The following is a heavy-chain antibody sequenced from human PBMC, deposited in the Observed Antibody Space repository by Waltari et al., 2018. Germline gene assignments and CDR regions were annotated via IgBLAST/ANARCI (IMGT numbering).Heavy chain of an antibody. V-gene: IGHV3-7*01. CDR1: GFSLSPYW. Sequence: EVQLVESGGDLVPPGGSLRLSCVTSGFSLSPYWMTWVRQAPGKGLEGVYRIKQDGGETLYVDSVKGRFTISRDNAKNSLYLQMNTLRAEDTSLYYCARNSAGGGNTAYRTYDVWGHGTLVTVSS. J-gene: IGHJ3*01. CDR2: IKQDGGET. CDR3: ARNSAGGGNTAYRTYDV. D-gene: IGHD2-15*01.